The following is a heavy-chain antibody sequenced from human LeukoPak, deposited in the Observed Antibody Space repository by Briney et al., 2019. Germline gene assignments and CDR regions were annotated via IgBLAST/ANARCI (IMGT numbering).Heavy chain of an antibody. J-gene: IGHJ4*02. CDR2: IIPIFGTA. V-gene: IGHV1-69*01. CDR1: GGTFSSYA. CDR3: ARSKALRLDDIYY. D-gene: IGHD3-9*01. Sequence: GSSVKVSCKASGGTFSSYAISWVRQAPGQGLEWMGGIIPIFGTANYAQKFQGRVTITVDESTSTAYMELSSLRSEDTAVYYCARSKALRLDDIYYWGQGTLVTVSS.